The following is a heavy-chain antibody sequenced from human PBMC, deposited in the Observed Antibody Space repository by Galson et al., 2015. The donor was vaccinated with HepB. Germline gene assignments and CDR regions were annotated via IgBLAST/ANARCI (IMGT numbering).Heavy chain of an antibody. CDR3: AKAIVGSGGSCPRD. CDR2: ISWNSGSI. V-gene: IGHV3-9*01. Sequence: SLRLSCAASGFTFDDYAMHWVRQAPGKGLEWVSGISWNSGSIGYADSVKGRFTISRDNAKNSLYLQMNSLRAEDTALYYCAKAIVGSGGSCPRDWGQGTLVTVSS. CDR1: GFTFDDYA. D-gene: IGHD2-15*01. J-gene: IGHJ4*02.